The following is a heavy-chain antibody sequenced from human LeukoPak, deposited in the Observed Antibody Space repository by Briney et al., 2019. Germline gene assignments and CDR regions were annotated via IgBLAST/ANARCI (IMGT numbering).Heavy chain of an antibody. CDR3: ARVGYYSSGPFSYFDY. CDR1: GFTFSRYA. V-gene: IGHV3-30-3*01. J-gene: IGHJ4*02. D-gene: IGHD3-10*01. Sequence: PGGSLRLSCAASGFTFSRYAMHWVRQAPGKGLEWVAVISYDGSNEYYADSVKGRFTISRASSENTLYLQMNSLRVEDTAVYYCARVGYYSSGPFSYFDYWGQGTPFTVSP. CDR2: ISYDGSNE.